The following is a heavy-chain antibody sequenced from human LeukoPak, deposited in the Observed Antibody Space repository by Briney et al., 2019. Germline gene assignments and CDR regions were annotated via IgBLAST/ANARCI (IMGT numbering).Heavy chain of an antibody. CDR2: IYTSGST. V-gene: IGHV4-61*02. J-gene: IGHJ4*02. Sequence: SQTLSLTCTVSGGSISSGSYYWSWIRQPAGKGLEWIGRIYTSGSTNYNPSLKSRVTRSVDTSKNQFSMKLSSVTAADTAVYYCARDRYGGADYWGQGTLVTVSS. CDR3: ARDRYGGADY. D-gene: IGHD2-21*01. CDR1: GGSISSGSYY.